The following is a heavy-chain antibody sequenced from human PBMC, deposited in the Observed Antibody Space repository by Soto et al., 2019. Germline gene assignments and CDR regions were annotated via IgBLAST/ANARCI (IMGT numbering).Heavy chain of an antibody. CDR2: VNSDGDTT. CDR1: GFTFRNYW. CDR3: ASNYAYAEGYYFYGIDV. Sequence: EVQLVESGGGLVEPGGSLRLSCAASGFTFRNYWIHWVRQAPGKGLVWVSRVNSDGDTTYYADSVKGRFTISRDNAKNTLHLQMNSLGAEDTALYYCASNYAYAEGYYFYGIDVWGQGTTVTVSS. J-gene: IGHJ6*02. V-gene: IGHV3-74*01. D-gene: IGHD3-16*01.